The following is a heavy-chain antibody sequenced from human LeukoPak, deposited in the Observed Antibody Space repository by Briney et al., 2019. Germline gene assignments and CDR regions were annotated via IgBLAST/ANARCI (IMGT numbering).Heavy chain of an antibody. CDR3: AKDRGYYDY. D-gene: IGHD4-17*01. Sequence: GGSLGLSCAASGFTFCSYGMHWVRQAPGKGLEWVAVISYDGSNKYYADSVKGRFTISRDNSKNTLYLQMNSLRAEDTAVYYCAKDRGYYDYWGQGTLVTVSP. CDR2: ISYDGSNK. J-gene: IGHJ4*02. CDR1: GFTFCSYG. V-gene: IGHV3-30*18.